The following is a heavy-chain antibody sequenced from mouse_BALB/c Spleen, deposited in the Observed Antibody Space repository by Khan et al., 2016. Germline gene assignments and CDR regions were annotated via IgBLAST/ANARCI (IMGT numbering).Heavy chain of an antibody. V-gene: IGHV2-6-1*01. CDR1: GFALTNYG. J-gene: IGHJ4*01. Sequence: QVQLQQPGPGLVAPSQSLSITCTISGFALTNYGVHWVRQPPGKGLEWLVVIWSDGSTTYNSALKSRLTISMDNSKSQVFLKMNRLQTDDTAMYFCGRQPYYHYNIMDYWGQGTSGTVSS. CDR3: GRQPYYHYNIMDY. D-gene: IGHD2-10*01. CDR2: IWSDGST.